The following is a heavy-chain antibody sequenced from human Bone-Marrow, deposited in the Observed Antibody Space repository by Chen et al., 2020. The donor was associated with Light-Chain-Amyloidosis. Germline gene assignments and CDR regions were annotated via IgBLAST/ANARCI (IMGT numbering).Heavy chain of an antibody. CDR1: GYTFPNYW. CDR3: ARRRDGYNFDY. J-gene: IGHJ4*02. CDR2: IYPEDSDA. V-gene: IGHV5-51*01. D-gene: IGHD5-12*01. Sequence: EVQLEQSGPEVKKPGESLKISCKGSGYTFPNYWIGWVRQMPGKGREWMGVIYPEDSDARYVPSFEGRVTISADKSITTAYLQWRSLKASDTAMYYCARRRDGYNFDYWGQGTLVTVSS.